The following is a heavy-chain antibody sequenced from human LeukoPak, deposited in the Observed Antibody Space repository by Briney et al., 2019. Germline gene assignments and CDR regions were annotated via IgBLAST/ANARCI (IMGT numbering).Heavy chain of an antibody. CDR1: GFTFTSHA. CDR3: ARVACGTECYYHLDV. D-gene: IGHD2-21*01. V-gene: IGHV3-23*01. CDR2: ISGSTGRT. Sequence: GGSLRLSCATSGFTFTSHAMTWLRQAPGKGLEGVSGISGSTGRTFYGDSVKGLCTVSRDNSRDTLYLQMNSLRAEDAAVYFCARVACGTECYYHLDVWGQGTTVTVSS. J-gene: IGHJ6*02.